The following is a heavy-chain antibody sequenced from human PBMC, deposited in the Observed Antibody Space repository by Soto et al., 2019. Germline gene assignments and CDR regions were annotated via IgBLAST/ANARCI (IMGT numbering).Heavy chain of an antibody. V-gene: IGHV6-1*01. Sequence: SRTLSLPCAISGDSVSSNSAALNWIRQSPSRGLEWLGRTYYRSKWYNDYAVPVKSRITINPDTSKNQFSLQLNSVTPEDTAVYYCARGGLIDYDFWSGYPPQDYYGMDVWGQGTTVTVSS. J-gene: IGHJ6*02. CDR2: TYYRSKWYN. CDR1: GDSVSSNSAA. D-gene: IGHD3-3*01. CDR3: ARGGLIDYDFWSGYPPQDYYGMDV.